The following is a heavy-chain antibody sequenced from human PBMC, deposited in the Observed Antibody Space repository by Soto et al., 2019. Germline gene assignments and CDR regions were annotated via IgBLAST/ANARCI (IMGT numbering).Heavy chain of an antibody. CDR1: GGAISSYY. CDR2: IYYSGST. V-gene: IGHV4-59*08. J-gene: IGHJ4*02. Sequence: SETLSLTCTVSGGAISSYYWSWIRQPPGKGLEWIGYIYYSGSTNYNPSLKSRVTISVDTSKNQFSLKLSSVTAADTAVYYCARRYGGTFDYWGQGTLVTVS. D-gene: IGHD2-15*01. CDR3: ARRYGGTFDY.